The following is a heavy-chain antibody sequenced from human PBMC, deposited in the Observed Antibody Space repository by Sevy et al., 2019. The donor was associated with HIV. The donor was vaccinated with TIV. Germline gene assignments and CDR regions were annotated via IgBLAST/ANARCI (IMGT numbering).Heavy chain of an antibody. V-gene: IGHV3-30*02. D-gene: IGHD2-2*01. Sequence: GGSLRLSCAASGFTFSTYGMHWVRQAPGKGLEWVAFIRFDGTIQYYTDSVKGRLTNSRDNSKNTLYLQINSLRAEETAVYFCAKVLHIVVVPAAIDYYYGMDVWGQGTTVTVSS. CDR3: AKVLHIVVVPAAIDYYYGMDV. CDR1: GFTFSTYG. J-gene: IGHJ6*02. CDR2: IRFDGTIQ.